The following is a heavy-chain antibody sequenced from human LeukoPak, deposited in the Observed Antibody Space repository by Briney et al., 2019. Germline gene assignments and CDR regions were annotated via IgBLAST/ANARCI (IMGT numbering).Heavy chain of an antibody. Sequence: GGSLRLSCAASGFTFGSHWMNWVRQAPGKGPVWASRINGDGSTTVYADSVQGRFSISRDNAKSTLYLHMNSLRAEDTAVYYCAREGGGYCSGINCWKWFDPWGQGTLVTVSS. D-gene: IGHD2-15*01. CDR3: AREGGGYCSGINCWKWFDP. J-gene: IGHJ5*02. CDR1: GFTFGSHW. CDR2: INGDGSTT. V-gene: IGHV3-74*01.